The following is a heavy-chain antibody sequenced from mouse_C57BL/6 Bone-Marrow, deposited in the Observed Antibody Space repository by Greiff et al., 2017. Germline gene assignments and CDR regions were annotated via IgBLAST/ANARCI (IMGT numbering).Heavy chain of an antibody. CDR3: ARYYDYDDYTRDY. CDR1: GYTFTNYW. CDR2: IHPNGGSP. Sequence: QVQLQQPGAELVKPGASVKLSCKASGYTFTNYWMHWVKQRPGQGLEWIGMIHPNGGSPDYNEKFKSEATLSVDKSAGTAYMELSSLTSEDSAVYYCARYYDYDDYTRDYWGQGTSVTVSS. V-gene: IGHV1-64*01. J-gene: IGHJ4*01. D-gene: IGHD2-4*01.